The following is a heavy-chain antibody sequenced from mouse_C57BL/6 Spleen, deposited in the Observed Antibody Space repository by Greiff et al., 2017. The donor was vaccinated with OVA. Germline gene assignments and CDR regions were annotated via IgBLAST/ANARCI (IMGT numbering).Heavy chain of an antibody. CDR2: INPSSGYT. CDR3: ASAYYYGSRGDYFDY. D-gene: IGHD1-1*01. J-gene: IGHJ2*01. CDR1: GYTFTSYT. V-gene: IGHV1-4*01. Sequence: VKLMESGAELARPGASVKMSCKASGYTFTSYTMHWVKQRPGQGLEWIGYINPSSGYTKYNQKFKDKATLTADKSSSTAYMQLSSLTSEDSAVYYCASAYYYGSRGDYFDYWGQGTTLTVSS.